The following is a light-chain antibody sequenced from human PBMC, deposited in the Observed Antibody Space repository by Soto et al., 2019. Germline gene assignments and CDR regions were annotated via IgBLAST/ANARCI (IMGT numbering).Light chain of an antibody. J-gene: IGLJ1*01. V-gene: IGLV2-23*01. CDR3: CSFARSSTSYV. CDR2: EGS. CDR1: SSDVGSSNL. Sequence: QSVLTQPASMSGSPGQSITISCTGTSSDVGSSNLVSWYQQYPGKAPKLIIYEGSRRPSGVSGRFSGSMSGNTASLTISGLQAEDEADYYCCSFARSSTSYVFGTGTKVTVL.